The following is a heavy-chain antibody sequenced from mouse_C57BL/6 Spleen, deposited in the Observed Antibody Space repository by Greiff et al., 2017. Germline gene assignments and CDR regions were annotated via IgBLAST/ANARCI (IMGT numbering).Heavy chain of an antibody. J-gene: IGHJ2*01. CDR3: AKEAYGYALGFEG. V-gene: IGHV5-17*01. Sequence: EVQLEESGGGLVKPGGSLKLSCAASGFTFSDYGMHWVRQAPEKGLEWVAYISSGSSTIYYADTVKGRFTISRDNAKNTLFLQMTSLRSEDTAMYYSAKEAYGYALGFEGWGKGTTLTVAS. CDR2: ISSGSSTI. D-gene: IGHD2-2*01. CDR1: GFTFSDYG.